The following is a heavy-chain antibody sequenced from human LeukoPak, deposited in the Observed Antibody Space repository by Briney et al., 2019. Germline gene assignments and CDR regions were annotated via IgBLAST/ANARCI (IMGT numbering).Heavy chain of an antibody. Sequence: GGSLRLSCAASGFTFSSYSMNWVRQAPGKGLEWVSSISSSSYIYYADSVKGRFTISRDNAKNSLYLQMNSLRAEDTAVYYCARVRRTYYYDSSGYYPSLSFDYWGQGTLVTVSS. CDR1: GFTFSSYS. CDR2: ISSSSYI. CDR3: ARVRRTYYYDSSGYYPSLSFDY. D-gene: IGHD3-22*01. V-gene: IGHV3-21*01. J-gene: IGHJ4*02.